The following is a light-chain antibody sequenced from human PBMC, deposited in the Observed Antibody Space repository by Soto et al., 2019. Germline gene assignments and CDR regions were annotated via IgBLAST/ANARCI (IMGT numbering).Light chain of an antibody. CDR3: QSYDSSLSGSV. J-gene: IGLJ3*02. V-gene: IGLV1-40*01. CDR2: GNS. CDR1: TSKIGAGYD. Sequence: QSVLTQPPSVSGAPGQRVTISCTGSTSKIGAGYDVHWYQQLPGTAPKLLIYGNSNRPSGVPDRFSGSKSGTSASLAITGLQAEDEADYHCQSYDSSLSGSVFGGGTKLTVL.